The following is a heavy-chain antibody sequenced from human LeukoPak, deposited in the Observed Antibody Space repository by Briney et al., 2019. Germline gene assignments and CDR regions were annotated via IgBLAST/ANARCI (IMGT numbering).Heavy chain of an antibody. J-gene: IGHJ4*02. D-gene: IGHD3-10*01. CDR3: ARGYTLNHYYGSGSSLDY. Sequence: GASVKVSCKASGYTFTGYYMHWVRQAPGQGLEWMGGIIPIFGTANYAQKFQGRVTITTDESTSTAYMELSSLRSEDTAVYYCARGYTLNHYYGSGSSLDYWGQGTLVTVSS. CDR2: IIPIFGTA. CDR1: GYTFTGYY. V-gene: IGHV1-69*05.